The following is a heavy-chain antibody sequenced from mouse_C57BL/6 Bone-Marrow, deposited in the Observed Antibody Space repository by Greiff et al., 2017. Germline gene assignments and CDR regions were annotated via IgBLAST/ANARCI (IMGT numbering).Heavy chain of an antibody. CDR2: IHPNSGST. J-gene: IGHJ3*01. CDR3: ARDYGSSSWFAY. Sequence: VQLQQPGAELVKPGASVKLSCKASGYTFTSYWMHWVKQRPGQGLEWIGMIHPNSGSTNYNEKFKSKATLTVDQSSSTAYMQLSSLTSEDSAVYYCARDYGSSSWFAYWGQGTLVTVSA. CDR1: GYTFTSYW. V-gene: IGHV1-64*01. D-gene: IGHD1-1*01.